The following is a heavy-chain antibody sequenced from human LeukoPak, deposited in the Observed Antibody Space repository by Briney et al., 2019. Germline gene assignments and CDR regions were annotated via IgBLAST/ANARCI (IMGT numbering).Heavy chain of an antibody. D-gene: IGHD3-22*01. CDR3: AKDIIKVYYYDTICSFLPFHI. Sequence: GGSLRLSCAGSGFTLNDYGMNWVRQAPGKGLEWVSDISWNGDSIVYADSVRGRFTISRDNAKNSLYLQMNSLRPHHTAFYYCAKDIIKVYYYDTICSFLPFHIWGQGTLVTLSS. CDR1: GFTLNDYG. J-gene: IGHJ3*02. V-gene: IGHV3-9*01. CDR2: ISWNGDSI.